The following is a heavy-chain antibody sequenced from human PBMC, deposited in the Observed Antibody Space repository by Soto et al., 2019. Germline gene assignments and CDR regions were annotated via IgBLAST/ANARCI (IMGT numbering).Heavy chain of an antibody. Sequence: GGSLRLSCVGSGFTFSSFEMNWVRQTPGKGLEWLSYIGRSGETIYYADSAKGRFTISRDNAKSSLFLQMTGLRDEVTGIYYCARDSRGGAARRPTFYYWGRGTLVTVSS. J-gene: IGHJ4*02. CDR3: ARDSRGGAARRPTFYY. D-gene: IGHD6-6*01. CDR1: GFTFSSFE. V-gene: IGHV3-48*03. CDR2: IGRSGETI.